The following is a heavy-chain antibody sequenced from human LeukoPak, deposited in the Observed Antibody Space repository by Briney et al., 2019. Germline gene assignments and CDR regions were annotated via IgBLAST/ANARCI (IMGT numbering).Heavy chain of an antibody. CDR2: INPNSGGT. CDR1: GYTFTGYY. Sequence: ASVKVSCKASGYTFTGYYMHWARQAPGQGLEWMGRINPNSGGTNYAQKFQGRVTMTRDTSISTAYMELSRLRSDDTAVYYCARVNLAVAHRWIDYWGQGTLVTVSS. J-gene: IGHJ4*02. D-gene: IGHD6-19*01. CDR3: ARVNLAVAHRWIDY. V-gene: IGHV1-2*06.